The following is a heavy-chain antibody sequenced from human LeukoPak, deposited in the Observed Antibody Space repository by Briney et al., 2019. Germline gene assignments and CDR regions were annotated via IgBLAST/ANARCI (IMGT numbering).Heavy chain of an antibody. CDR2: INTNTGNP. CDR3: ARDGSWSGYYLSFDY. J-gene: IGHJ4*02. V-gene: IGHV7-4-1*02. Sequence: ASVKVSCKASGYTFTSYAMNWVRQAPGQGLEWMGWINTNTGNPTYAQGFTGRFVFSLDTSVSTAYLQISSLKAEDTAVYYCARDGSWSGYYLSFDYWGQGTLATVSS. D-gene: IGHD3-3*01. CDR1: GYTFTSYA.